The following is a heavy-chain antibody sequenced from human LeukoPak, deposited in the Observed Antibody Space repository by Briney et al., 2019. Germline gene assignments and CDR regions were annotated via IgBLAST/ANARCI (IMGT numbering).Heavy chain of an antibody. CDR3: ARERVTTIIRFDP. CDR1: GYTFTGYY. D-gene: IGHD4-17*01. Sequence: ASVNVSCKASGYTFTGYYMHWVRQAPGQGLEWMGWINPNSGGTNYAQKFQGRVTMTRDTSISTAYMELSRLRSDDTAVYYCARERVTTIIRFDPWGQGTLVTVSS. CDR2: INPNSGGT. J-gene: IGHJ5*02. V-gene: IGHV1-2*02.